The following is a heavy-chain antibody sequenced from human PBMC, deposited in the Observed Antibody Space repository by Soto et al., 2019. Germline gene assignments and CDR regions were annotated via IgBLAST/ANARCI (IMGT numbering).Heavy chain of an antibody. J-gene: IGHJ6*02. Sequence: SETLSLTCAVYGVSFSGYYWSWIRQPPGKGLEWIGEINHSGSTNYNPSLKSRVTISIDTSKNQFSLKLSSVTAADTAFYYCAREGALLFGGNSDYYSTMDVWGQGTTVT. D-gene: IGHD2-21*02. CDR3: AREGALLFGGNSDYYSTMDV. CDR2: INHSGST. V-gene: IGHV4-34*09. CDR1: GVSFSGYY.